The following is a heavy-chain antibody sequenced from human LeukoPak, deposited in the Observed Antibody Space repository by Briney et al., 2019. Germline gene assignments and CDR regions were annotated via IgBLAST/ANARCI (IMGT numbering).Heavy chain of an antibody. V-gene: IGHV3-43D*03. CDR3: AKDASSGWYEGFDY. Sequence: PGGSLRLSCAASGFTFDDYAMHWVRQAPGKGLEWVSLISWDGGSTYHADSVKGRFTISRDNSKNSLYLQMNSLRAEDTALYYCAKDASSGWYEGFDYWGQGTLVTVSS. CDR1: GFTFDDYA. J-gene: IGHJ4*02. D-gene: IGHD6-19*01. CDR2: ISWDGGST.